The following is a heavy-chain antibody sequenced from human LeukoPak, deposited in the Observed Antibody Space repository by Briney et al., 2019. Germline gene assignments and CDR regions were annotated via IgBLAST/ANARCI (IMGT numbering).Heavy chain of an antibody. J-gene: IGHJ6*03. Sequence: GGSLRLSCGASGFTFSTYGMSWVRQAPGKGLEWVAVISYDGSNKYYADSVKGRFTISRDNSKNTLYLQMNSLRAEDTAVYYCAREYSGYTYYYYYMDVWGKGTTVTVSS. CDR2: ISYDGSNK. CDR3: AREYSGYTYYYYYMDV. V-gene: IGHV3-30*03. D-gene: IGHD5-12*01. CDR1: GFTFSTYG.